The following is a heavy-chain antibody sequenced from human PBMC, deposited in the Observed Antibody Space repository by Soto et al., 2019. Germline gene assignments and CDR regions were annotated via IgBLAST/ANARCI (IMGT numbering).Heavy chain of an antibody. CDR1: GFSFDDSY. CDR3: AKTIVAASGYSFDH. V-gene: IGHV3-11*06. J-gene: IGHJ4*02. Sequence: QVQLVESGGGLVKPGGSLRLACAASGFSFDDSYMSWIRQAPGKGLEWLSYISGGSSYTNYADSVKGRFTISRDNAKRSLYLEMNSLRADDTAVYYCAKTIVAASGYSFDHWGQGNLVTVSS. CDR2: ISGGSSYT. D-gene: IGHD2-21*01.